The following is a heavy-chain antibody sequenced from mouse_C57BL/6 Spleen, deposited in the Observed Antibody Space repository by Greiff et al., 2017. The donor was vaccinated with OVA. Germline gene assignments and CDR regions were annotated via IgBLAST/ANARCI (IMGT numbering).Heavy chain of an antibody. CDR2: IHPNSGST. Sequence: QVQLKESGAELVKPGASVKLSCKASGYTFTSYWMHWVKQRPGQGLEWIGMIHPNSGSTNYNEKFKSKATLTVDKSSSTAYMQLSSLTSEDSAVYYCARERNYIAMDYWGQGTSVTVSS. CDR1: GYTFTSYW. D-gene: IGHD2-12*01. J-gene: IGHJ4*01. CDR3: ARERNYIAMDY. V-gene: IGHV1-64*01.